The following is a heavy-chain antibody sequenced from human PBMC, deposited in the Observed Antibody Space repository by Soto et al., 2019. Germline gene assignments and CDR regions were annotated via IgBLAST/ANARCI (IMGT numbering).Heavy chain of an antibody. CDR1: GGSFSGYY. D-gene: IGHD4-4*01. CDR3: ARGVTTVTMDV. V-gene: IGHV4-34*01. J-gene: IGHJ6*03. Sequence: SETLSLTCAVYGGSFSGYYWSWIRQPPGKGLEWIGEINHSGSTNYNPSLKSRVTISVDTSKNQFSLKLSSVTAADTAVYYCARGVTTVTMDVWGKGTTVTVSS. CDR2: INHSGST.